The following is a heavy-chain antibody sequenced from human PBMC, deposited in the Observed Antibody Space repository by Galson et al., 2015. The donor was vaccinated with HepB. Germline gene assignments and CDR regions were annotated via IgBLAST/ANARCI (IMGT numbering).Heavy chain of an antibody. CDR3: AKIAAAGPLDY. CDR2: ISYDGSNK. J-gene: IGHJ4*02. V-gene: IGHV3-30*18. Sequence: SLRLSCAASGFTFSSHGMHWVRQAPGKGLEWLAVISYDGSNKYYADSVKGRFTIPRDNSKTTLYLQMNSLRAEDTAVYYCAKIAAAGPLDYWGQGTLVTVSS. CDR1: GFTFSSHG. D-gene: IGHD6-13*01.